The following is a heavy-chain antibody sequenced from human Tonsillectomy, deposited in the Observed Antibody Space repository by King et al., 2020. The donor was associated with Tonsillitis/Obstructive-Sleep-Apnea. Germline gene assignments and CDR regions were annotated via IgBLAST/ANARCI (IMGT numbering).Heavy chain of an antibody. V-gene: IGHV4-34*01. CDR2: INHSGST. CDR3: ARRVVARGGFWSSPPRGPYMDV. CDR1: GGSFSGYY. D-gene: IGHD3-3*01. J-gene: IGHJ6*03. Sequence: VQLPQWGAGLLKPSETLSLPCAVSGGSFSGYYWSWIRQPPGKGLEWIGEINHSGSTNYNPSLKSRVTISVDTSKNQFSLKLSSVTAADTAVYYCARRVVARGGFWSSPPRGPYMDVWGKGTTVTVSS.